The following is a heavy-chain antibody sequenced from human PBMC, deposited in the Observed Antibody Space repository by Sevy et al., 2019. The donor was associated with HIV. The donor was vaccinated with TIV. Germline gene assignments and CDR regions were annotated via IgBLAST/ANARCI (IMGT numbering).Heavy chain of an antibody. V-gene: IGHV3-72*01. CDR3: ATHAAIAAAGRVFDY. D-gene: IGHD6-13*01. J-gene: IGHJ4*02. CDR1: GFTFSDHY. CDR2: TRNKADGYTT. Sequence: GSLRLSCVASGFTFSDHYMEWVRQAPGKGLEWVGRTRNKADGYTTEYAASVKGRFTISRDESKNSLYVQMNSLKAEDTAVYYCATHAAIAAAGRVFDYWGQGTLVTVS.